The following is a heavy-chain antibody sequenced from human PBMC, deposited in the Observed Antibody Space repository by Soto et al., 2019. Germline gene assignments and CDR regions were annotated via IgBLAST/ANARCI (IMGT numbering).Heavy chain of an antibody. Sequence: GASVKVSCKASGYTFTTYVMHWVRQAPGQRLEWMGWINAGNGNTKYSQKFQGRVTITRDTSASTAYMELSSLRSEDTAVYYCAGSVVVPVAPDYWGQGTLVTVSS. CDR1: GYTFTTYV. J-gene: IGHJ4*02. CDR3: AGSVVVPVAPDY. V-gene: IGHV1-3*01. CDR2: INAGNGNT. D-gene: IGHD2-2*01.